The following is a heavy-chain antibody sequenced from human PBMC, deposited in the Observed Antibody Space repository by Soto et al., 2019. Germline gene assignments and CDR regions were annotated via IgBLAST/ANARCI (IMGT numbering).Heavy chain of an antibody. CDR1: GYTFLIYF. D-gene: IGHD3-10*01. Sequence: QEQLLQSGAEVKKPGASVTVSCKASGYTFLIYFVHWVRQAPGQGLEWMGIINSGSGTTTYSQQFQGRVIMTSDTSTNTVHMAMTSLTSEDTAVYFCAREKILDGSGRRHYYGMDVWGQGTAVSVSS. CDR2: INSGSGTT. CDR3: AREKILDGSGRRHYYGMDV. V-gene: IGHV1-46*01. J-gene: IGHJ6*02.